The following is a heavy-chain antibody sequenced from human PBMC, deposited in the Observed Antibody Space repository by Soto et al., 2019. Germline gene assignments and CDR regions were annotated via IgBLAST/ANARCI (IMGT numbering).Heavy chain of an antibody. D-gene: IGHD3-3*01. CDR2: INAGNGNT. CDR1: GYTFTSYA. CDR3: ARDVGYESYYHFWSGYYTAGPLVY. V-gene: IGHV1-3*01. Sequence: ASVKVSCKASGYTFTSYAIHWVRQAPGQRLEGMGWINAGNGNTKYSQKFQGRVTITRDTSASTAYMELSSLRSEDTAVYYCARDVGYESYYHFWSGYYTAGPLVYWGQGTLITVSS. J-gene: IGHJ4*02.